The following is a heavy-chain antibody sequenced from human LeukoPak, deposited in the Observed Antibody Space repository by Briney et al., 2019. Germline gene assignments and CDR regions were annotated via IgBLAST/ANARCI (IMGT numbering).Heavy chain of an antibody. J-gene: IGHJ5*02. V-gene: IGHV3-33*01. CDR2: IWYDGSNK. Sequence: GGSLRLSCAASGFTFSSYGMHWVRQAPGKGLEWVAVIWYDGSNKYYADSVKGRFTTSRDNSKNTLYLQMNSLRAEDTAVYYCAREGRYCGSTSCSRFWFDPWGQGTLVTVSS. CDR3: AREGRYCGSTSCSRFWFDP. CDR1: GFTFSSYG. D-gene: IGHD2-2*01.